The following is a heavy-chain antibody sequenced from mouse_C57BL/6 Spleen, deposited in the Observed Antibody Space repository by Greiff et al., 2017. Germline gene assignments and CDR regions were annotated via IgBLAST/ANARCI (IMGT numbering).Heavy chain of an antibody. CDR2: IKPNNGGT. CDR3: ARGGPDSSGYVDY. J-gene: IGHJ2*01. D-gene: IGHD3-2*02. V-gene: IGHV1-22*01. CDR1: GYTFTDYN. Sequence: VQLQQSGPELVKPGASVKMSCKASGYTFTDYNMHWVKQSPGKSLEWIGYIKPNNGGTSYNQKFKGKATLTVNKSSSKAYMELRSLTSEDSAAYYCARGGPDSSGYVDYWGQGTTLTVSS.